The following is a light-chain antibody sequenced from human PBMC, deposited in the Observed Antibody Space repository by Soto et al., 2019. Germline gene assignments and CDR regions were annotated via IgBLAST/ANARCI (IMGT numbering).Light chain of an antibody. Sequence: EIVMTQSPDTLSVSPGERATLTCRAGQGVTTNFAWYQQKSGQSPRLLIYDVSIRATGVSARFSGSGSGTDFTLTISSLEPEDFAVYYCQQRSNWPITFGQGTRLEIK. CDR1: QGVTTN. J-gene: IGKJ5*01. V-gene: IGKV3D-11*01. CDR2: DVS. CDR3: QQRSNWPIT.